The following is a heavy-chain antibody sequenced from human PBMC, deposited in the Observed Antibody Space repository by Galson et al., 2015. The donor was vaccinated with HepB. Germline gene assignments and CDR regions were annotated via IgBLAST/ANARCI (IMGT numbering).Heavy chain of an antibody. CDR2: ISGNSGYT. D-gene: IGHD2-2*01. V-gene: IGHV3-11*06. Sequence: SLRLSCAASGFTFSDSGFTFRDYYMSWIRQAPGKGLEWVSSISGNSGYTNYADSVKGRFTISRDNAKNSVYLQMSSLRAEDTAVYYCARGGATSRKLDYWGQGTLVTVSS. J-gene: IGHJ4*02. CDR1: GFTFSDSGFTFRDYY. CDR3: ARGGATSRKLDY.